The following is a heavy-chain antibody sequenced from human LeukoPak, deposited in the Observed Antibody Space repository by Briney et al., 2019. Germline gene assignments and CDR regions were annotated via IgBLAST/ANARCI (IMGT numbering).Heavy chain of an antibody. CDR3: ATFSASSEH. CDR1: GGSISCFY. CDR2: NYTSGST. V-gene: IGHV4-4*07. D-gene: IGHD3-22*01. Sequence: SETLSLTCTVSGGSISCFYWSWIRQPAGKGLEWIGRNYTSGSTNYNSSLKSRVTMSVDTSKKRFSLKVSSVTAADTAVYYCATFSASSEHWGQGTLVTVSS. J-gene: IGHJ1*01.